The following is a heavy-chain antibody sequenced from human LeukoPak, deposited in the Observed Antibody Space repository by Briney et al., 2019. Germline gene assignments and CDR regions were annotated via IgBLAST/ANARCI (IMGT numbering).Heavy chain of an antibody. V-gene: IGHV4-59*02. CDR1: GGSVSNYY. D-gene: IGHD1-26*01. J-gene: IGHJ6*03. Sequence: SETLSLTCTVSGGSVSNYYWSWIRQSPGKGLEWIGYIYYTETSYNPSLKSRVTISADTSKNQFSLKLYSVTAADTAVYYCARVVPYSGSYYVYGYYMDVWGKGTTVTVSS. CDR2: IYYTET. CDR3: ARVVPYSGSYYVYGYYMDV.